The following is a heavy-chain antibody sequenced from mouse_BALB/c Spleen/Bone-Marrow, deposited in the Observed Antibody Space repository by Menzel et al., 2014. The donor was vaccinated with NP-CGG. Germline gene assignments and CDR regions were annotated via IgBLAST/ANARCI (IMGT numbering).Heavy chain of an antibody. Sequence: QVQLQQSGAELVKPGASMKMSCKASGYTFTSYNLHRIKQTPGQGLEWIGAIYPGSGDTSYNQRFKGKATLTTDKSSNTAYMQLSSLTSEDSAVYYCAREGRSHFDHWGQGSTLTVSS. CDR2: IYPGSGDT. J-gene: IGHJ2*01. CDR3: AREGRSHFDH. CDR1: GYTFTSYN. V-gene: IGHV1-12*01.